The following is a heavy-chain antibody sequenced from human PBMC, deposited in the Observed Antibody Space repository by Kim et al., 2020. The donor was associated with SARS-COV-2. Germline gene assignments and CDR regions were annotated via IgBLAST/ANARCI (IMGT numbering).Heavy chain of an antibody. J-gene: IGHJ6*02. CDR1: GGSISSSSYY. V-gene: IGHV4-39*07. Sequence: SETLSLTCTVSGGSISSSSYYWGWIRQSPGKGLEWIGSIYYSGSTYYNPSLKSRVTISVDTSKNQFSLKPSSVTAADTAAYYCARDREALGVDVWGQGTT. CDR3: ARDREALGVDV. CDR2: IYYSGST. D-gene: IGHD3-16*01.